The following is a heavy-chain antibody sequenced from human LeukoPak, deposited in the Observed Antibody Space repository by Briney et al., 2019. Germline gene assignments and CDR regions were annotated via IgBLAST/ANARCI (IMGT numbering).Heavy chain of an antibody. D-gene: IGHD6-19*01. CDR1: GGSFSGYY. J-gene: IGHJ3*02. CDR2: INHSGST. Sequence: SGTLSLTCAVYGGSFSGYYWSWIRQPPGKGLEWIGEINHSGSTNYNPSLKSRVTISVDTSKNQFSLKLSSVTAADTAVYYCGRSSGWYADAFDIWGQGTMVTVSS. V-gene: IGHV4-34*01. CDR3: GRSSGWYADAFDI.